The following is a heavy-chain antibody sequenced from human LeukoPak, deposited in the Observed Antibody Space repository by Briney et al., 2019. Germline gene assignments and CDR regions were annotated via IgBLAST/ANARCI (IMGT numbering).Heavy chain of an antibody. J-gene: IGHJ5*02. CDR1: GFTFSSYS. D-gene: IGHD1-26*01. V-gene: IGHV3-48*04. CDR2: ISSSSSSI. CDR3: ARDPCGSCNWFDP. Sequence: GGSLRLSCAASGFTFSSYSMNWVRQAPGKGLEWVSYISSSSSSIYYADSVKGRFTISRDNAKNSLYLQMNSLRAEDTAVYYCARDPCGSCNWFDPWGQGTLVTVSS.